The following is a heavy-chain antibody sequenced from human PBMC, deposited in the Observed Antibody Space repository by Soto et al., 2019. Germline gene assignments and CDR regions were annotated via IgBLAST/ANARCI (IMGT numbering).Heavy chain of an antibody. J-gene: IGHJ3*01. CDR1: GYKFTTFW. CDR3: ARPASGGSRDAFDV. D-gene: IGHD2-15*01. Sequence: GESLKISCKASGYKFTTFWLNWVRQTPGKGLEWLGRIDPTDSFTNYSPPFEGHVTISVDRSISTAYLQWNSLQASDTATYYCARPASGGSRDAFDVWGQGTTVTDS. CDR2: IDPTDSFT. V-gene: IGHV5-10-1*01.